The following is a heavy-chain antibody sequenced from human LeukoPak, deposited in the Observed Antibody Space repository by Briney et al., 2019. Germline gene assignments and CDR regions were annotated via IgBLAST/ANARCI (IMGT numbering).Heavy chain of an antibody. Sequence: GGSLRLSCAASGFTFSSYAMSWVRQAPGKGLEWVSAISGSGGSTYYADSVKGRFTISRDSSKRTLYLQMNILRAEDTAVYYCARSDCSYTSCYVLDYWGQGTQVTVSS. CDR1: GFTFSSYA. D-gene: IGHD2-2*01. J-gene: IGHJ4*02. CDR3: ARSDCSYTSCYVLDY. V-gene: IGHV3-23*01. CDR2: ISGSGGST.